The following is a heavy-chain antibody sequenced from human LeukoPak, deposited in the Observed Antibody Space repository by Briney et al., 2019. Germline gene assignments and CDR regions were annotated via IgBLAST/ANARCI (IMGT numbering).Heavy chain of an antibody. D-gene: IGHD5-12*01. V-gene: IGHV3-30*04. Sequence: GGSLRLSCAASGFTFSSYVMHWVRQAPGKGLEWVAIISYDGSNEYYADSVKGRFTISRDNSKNTLYLQTNSLRAADTAVYYCARDLYSGLIAYAFDIWGQGTMVTVSS. CDR2: ISYDGSNE. CDR3: ARDLYSGLIAYAFDI. CDR1: GFTFSSYV. J-gene: IGHJ3*02.